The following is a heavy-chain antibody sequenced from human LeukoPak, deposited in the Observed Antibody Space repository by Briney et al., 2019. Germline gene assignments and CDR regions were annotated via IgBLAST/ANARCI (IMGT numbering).Heavy chain of an antibody. Sequence: SETLSLTCTVSGGSISSGDYYWSWIRQPPGKGLEWIGYIYYSGSTYYNPSLKSRVTISVDTSKNQFSLKLSSVTAADTAVYYCARGVFVEFYRAFDIWGQGTMVTVSS. V-gene: IGHV4-30-4*01. D-gene: IGHD3-10*01. CDR3: ARGVFVEFYRAFDI. CDR1: GGSISSGDYY. J-gene: IGHJ3*02. CDR2: IYYSGST.